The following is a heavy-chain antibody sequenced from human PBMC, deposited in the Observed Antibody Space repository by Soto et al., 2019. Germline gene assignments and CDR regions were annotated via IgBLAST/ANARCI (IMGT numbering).Heavy chain of an antibody. J-gene: IGHJ5*02. CDR1: GGTFSSYA. D-gene: IGHD6-6*01. CDR2: IIPIFGTA. CDR3: ARCPPEYSRSSGGGWFDP. V-gene: IGHV1-69*06. Sequence: QVQLVQSGAEVKKPGSSVKVSCKASGGTFSSYAISWVRQAPGQGFEWMGGIIPIFGTANYAQKFQGRVTITAVKSTSTAYMELSSLRSEDTAVYYCARCPPEYSRSSGGGWFDPWGQGTLVTVSS.